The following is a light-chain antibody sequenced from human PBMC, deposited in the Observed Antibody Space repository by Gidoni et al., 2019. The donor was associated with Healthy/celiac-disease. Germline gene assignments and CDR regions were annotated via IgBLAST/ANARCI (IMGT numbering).Light chain of an antibody. J-gene: IGLJ2*01. Sequence: QSVLTQPNEVSAAPGQKVPIACSGSSSNIGNNYVSWYQQLPGTAPKLLIYDNKKRPSGIPDRFSGSKSGTSATLGITGLQTGDEADYYCGTWDSSLSTVIFGGGTKLTVL. CDR2: DNK. CDR3: GTWDSSLSTVI. CDR1: SSNIGNNY. V-gene: IGLV1-51*01.